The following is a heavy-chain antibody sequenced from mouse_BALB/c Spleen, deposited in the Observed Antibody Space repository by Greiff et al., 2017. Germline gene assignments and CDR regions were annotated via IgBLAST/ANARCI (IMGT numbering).Heavy chain of an antibody. Sequence: EVHLVESGGGLVQPGGSMKLSCVASGFTFSNYWMNWVRQSPEKGLEWVAEIRLKSNNYATHYAESVKGRFTISRDDSKSSVYLQMNNLRAEDTGIYYCTRTDYWGQGTTLTVSS. J-gene: IGHJ2*01. CDR3: TRTDY. CDR1: GFTFSNYW. V-gene: IGHV6-6*02. CDR2: IRLKSNNYAT.